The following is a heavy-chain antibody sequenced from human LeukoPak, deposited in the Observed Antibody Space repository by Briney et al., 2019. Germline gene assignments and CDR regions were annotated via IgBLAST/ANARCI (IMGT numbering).Heavy chain of an antibody. CDR1: GYTFASYY. Sequence: ASVKVSCKASGYTFASYYMHWVRQAPGQGLEWMGIINPSGGSTSYAQKFQGRVTMTRDMSTSTVYMELSSLRAEDTAVYYCAKARRDCSGGSCYSGDFQHWGQGTLVTVSS. J-gene: IGHJ1*01. CDR3: AKARRDCSGGSCYSGDFQH. CDR2: INPSGGST. D-gene: IGHD2-15*01. V-gene: IGHV1-46*01.